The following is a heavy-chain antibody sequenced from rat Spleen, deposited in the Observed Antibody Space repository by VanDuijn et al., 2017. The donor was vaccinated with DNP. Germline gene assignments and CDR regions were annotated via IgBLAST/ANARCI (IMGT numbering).Heavy chain of an antibody. CDR2: ISDDGSST. CDR1: GFTFSDYY. D-gene: IGHD1-1*01. V-gene: IGHV5-29*01. Sequence: EVQLVESDGGLVQPGRSLKLSCAASGFTFSDYYMAWVRPAPTKGLEWVATISDDGSSTYYRDSVKGRFTISRDNAKSTLYLQMDSLRSEDTATYYCARQGNYYYSTYWYFDFWGPGTMVTVSS. J-gene: IGHJ1*01. CDR3: ARQGNYYYSTYWYFDF.